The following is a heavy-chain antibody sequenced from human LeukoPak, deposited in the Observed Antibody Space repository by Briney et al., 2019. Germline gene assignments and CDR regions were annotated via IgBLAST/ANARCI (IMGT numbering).Heavy chain of an antibody. CDR3: ASRTDCSSTSCYYYYYYGMDV. D-gene: IGHD2-2*01. Sequence: SETLSLTCAVYGGSFSGYYWSWIRQPPGKGLEWIGEINHSGSTNYNPSLKSRVTISVDTSKNQFSLKLSSVTAADTAVYYCASRTDCSSTSCYYYYYYGMDVWGQGTTVTVSS. J-gene: IGHJ6*02. CDR1: GGSFSGYY. V-gene: IGHV4-34*01. CDR2: INHSGST.